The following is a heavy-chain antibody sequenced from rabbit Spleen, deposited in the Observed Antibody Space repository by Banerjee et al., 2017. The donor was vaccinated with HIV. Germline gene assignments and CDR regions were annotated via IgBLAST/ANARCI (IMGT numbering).Heavy chain of an antibody. J-gene: IGHJ6*01. CDR2: MDSGSSGFT. CDR1: GVSFSGDSY. CDR3: ARDSGSSFSSYGMAL. Sequence: QSLEESGGDLVKPGASLTLTCIASGVSFSGDSYMCWVRQAPGKGLEWIVCMDSGSSGFTYFASWAKGRFTISKTSSTTVTLQMTSLTAADTATYFCARDSGSSFSSYGMALWGPGTPVTFS. D-gene: IGHD8-1*01. V-gene: IGHV1S40*01.